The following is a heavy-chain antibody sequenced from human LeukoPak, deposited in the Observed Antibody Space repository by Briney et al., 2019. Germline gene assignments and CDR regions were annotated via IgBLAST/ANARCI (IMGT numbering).Heavy chain of an antibody. D-gene: IGHD3-22*01. CDR1: GGSFNGYY. CDR2: INQSGNT. CDR3: ARRSSGYHLVRAFDI. Sequence: PSETLSLTCVVYGGSFNGYYWSWVRQPPGKGLEWIGEINQSGNTNYNPSLKSRVTISVDTSKNQFSLKLSSVTAADTAVYYCARRSSGYHLVRAFDIWGQGTMVTVSS. J-gene: IGHJ3*02. V-gene: IGHV4-34*01.